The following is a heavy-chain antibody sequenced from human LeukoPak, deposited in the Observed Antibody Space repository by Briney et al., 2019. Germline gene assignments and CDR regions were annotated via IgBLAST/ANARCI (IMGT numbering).Heavy chain of an antibody. CDR3: AREWGQRYGSGGDNYGAFDI. D-gene: IGHD3-10*01. V-gene: IGHV4-34*01. CDR2: INHSGST. Sequence: SETLSLTCAVYGGSFSGYYWSWIRQPPGKGLEWIGEINHSGSTNYSPSLKSRVTIPVDTSKNQFSLKLSHVTAADTAVYYCAREWGQRYGSGGDNYGAFDIWGQGTMVTVSS. CDR1: GGSFSGYY. J-gene: IGHJ3*02.